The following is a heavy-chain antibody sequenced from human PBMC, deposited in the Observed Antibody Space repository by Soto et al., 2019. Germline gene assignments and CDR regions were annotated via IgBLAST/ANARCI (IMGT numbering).Heavy chain of an antibody. CDR3: GSMPYGYHFDY. V-gene: IGHV4-59*12. CDR2: IFHTGRA. Sequence: QVQLQESGPGLVKPSETLSLTCFFSGGSLTTNYWSWIRQPPGKGLEWIGYIFHTGRANFNPSLMGRAFVSKDTSKAQLSLNLTSVTAADTAVYYCGSMPYGYHFDYWGQGSRVIVSS. D-gene: IGHD5-12*01. CDR1: GGSLTTNY. J-gene: IGHJ4*02.